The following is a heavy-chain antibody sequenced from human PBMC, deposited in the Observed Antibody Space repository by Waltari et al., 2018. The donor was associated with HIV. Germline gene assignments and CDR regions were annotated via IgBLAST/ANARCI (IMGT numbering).Heavy chain of an antibody. D-gene: IGHD6-19*01. Sequence: QVHLIQSGAEVKKPGASVKVSCKVSGDTLSALSIHWLRQAPGKGLEWMGGLDPEESATIYAQNFQCRFTMTEDTSADTAYMELSSLTSEDTAVYFWATGKWLVNRRDYYGLDVWGQGTMVSISS. V-gene: IGHV1-24*01. CDR3: ATGKWLVNRRDYYGLDV. CDR1: GDTLSALS. J-gene: IGHJ6*02. CDR2: LDPEESAT.